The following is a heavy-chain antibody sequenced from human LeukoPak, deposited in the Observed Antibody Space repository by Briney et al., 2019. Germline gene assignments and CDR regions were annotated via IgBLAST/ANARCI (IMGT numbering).Heavy chain of an antibody. CDR1: GFPFSTYS. J-gene: IGHJ4*02. Sequence: GGSLSLSCAASGFPFSTYSMNWVRQAPGKGLEWVSSISSARTYIHYADSVKGRFTISRDNAKNSLYLQMNSLRAEDTAVYYCARQRYFYDSSGYQRGGEADYWGQGTLVTVSS. D-gene: IGHD3-22*01. CDR3: ARQRYFYDSSGYQRGGEADY. V-gene: IGHV3-21*04. CDR2: ISSARTYI.